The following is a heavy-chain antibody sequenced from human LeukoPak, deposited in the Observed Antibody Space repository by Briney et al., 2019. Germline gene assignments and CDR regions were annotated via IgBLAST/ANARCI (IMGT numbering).Heavy chain of an antibody. CDR2: IYYSGGT. V-gene: IGHV4-39*01. J-gene: IGHJ5*02. D-gene: IGHD1-26*01. CDR3: ARGGRGGSYSSDNWFDP. Sequence: PSETLSLTCTVSGGSISSSSYYWGWIRQPPGKGLEWIGRIYYSGGTYYNPSLKSRVTISVGTSENQFSLKLSSVTAADTAVYYCARGGRGGSYSSDNWFDPWGQGTLVTVSS. CDR1: GGSISSSSYY.